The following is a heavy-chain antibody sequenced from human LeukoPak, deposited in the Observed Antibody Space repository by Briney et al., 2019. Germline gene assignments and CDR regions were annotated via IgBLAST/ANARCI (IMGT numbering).Heavy chain of an antibody. CDR1: GGTFSSYA. CDR2: IIPIFGTA. Sequence: SVKVSCKASGGTFSSYAISWVRQAPGQGLEWMGGIIPIFGTANYAQKFQGRVTITADKSTSTAYMELSSLRSEDTAVYYCARDSRPYYYDSSGYPTEFDYWGQGTLVTVSS. D-gene: IGHD3-22*01. V-gene: IGHV1-69*06. J-gene: IGHJ4*02. CDR3: ARDSRPYYYDSSGYPTEFDY.